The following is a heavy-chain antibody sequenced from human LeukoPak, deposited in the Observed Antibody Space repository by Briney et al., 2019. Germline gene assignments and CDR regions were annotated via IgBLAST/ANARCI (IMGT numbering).Heavy chain of an antibody. V-gene: IGHV1-69*02. CDR3: ARGSYSSGWYADY. CDR2: TIPILGIA. Sequence: SVKVSCKASGGTFSSYTISWVRQAPGQGLEWMGRTIPILGIANYAQKFQGRVTITADKSTSTAYMELSSLRSEDTAVYYCARGSYSSGWYADYWGQGTLVTVSS. J-gene: IGHJ4*02. D-gene: IGHD6-19*01. CDR1: GGTFSSYT.